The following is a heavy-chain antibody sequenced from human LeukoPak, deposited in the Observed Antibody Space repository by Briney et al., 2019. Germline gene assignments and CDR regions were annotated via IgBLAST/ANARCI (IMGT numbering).Heavy chain of an antibody. J-gene: IGHJ6*03. CDR2: INSNSGGT. CDR1: GYTFTGYY. CDR3: ARVSAITMVRGVQRDYYYMDV. V-gene: IGHV1-2*02. Sequence: GASVKVSCKASGYTFTGYYMHWVRQAPGQGLEWMGWINSNSGGTNYAQKFQGRVTMTRDTSISTAYMELSRLRSDDTAVYYCARVSAITMVRGVQRDYYYMDVWGKGTTVTVSS. D-gene: IGHD3-10*01.